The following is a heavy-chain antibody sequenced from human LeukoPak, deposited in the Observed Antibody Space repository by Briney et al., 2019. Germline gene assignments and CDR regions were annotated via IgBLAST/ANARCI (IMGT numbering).Heavy chain of an antibody. V-gene: IGHV3-74*01. CDR2: IISDGSTT. D-gene: IGHD6-19*01. CDR1: GFIFSDYA. CDR3: ARVWNSGYSSGWYDY. Sequence: GGSLRLSCAASGFIFSDYAMHWVRQAPGKGLVWVSRIISDGSTTDYADSVKGRFTISRDNAKNSLYLQMNSLRAEDTAVYYCARVWNSGYSSGWYDYWGQGTLVTVSS. J-gene: IGHJ4*02.